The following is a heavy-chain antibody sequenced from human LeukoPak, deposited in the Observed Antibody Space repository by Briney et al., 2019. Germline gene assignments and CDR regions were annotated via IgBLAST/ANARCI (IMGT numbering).Heavy chain of an antibody. CDR2: IKQDGSEK. CDR3: ARGGSGFERYFDL. Sequence: GGSLRLSCAASGFTFNIYWMSWVRQAPGQGLEWVANIKQDGSEKYYVDSVKGRFTISRDNAKNSLYLQMNSLRAEDTAVYYCARGGSGFERYFDLWGRGTLVTVSS. D-gene: IGHD6-19*01. J-gene: IGHJ2*01. V-gene: IGHV3-7*05. CDR1: GFTFNIYW.